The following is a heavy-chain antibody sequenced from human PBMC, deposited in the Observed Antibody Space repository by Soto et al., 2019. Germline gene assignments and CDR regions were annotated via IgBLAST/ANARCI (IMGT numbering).Heavy chain of an antibody. CDR3: TRSGGSYSFGY. V-gene: IGHV3-73*02. CDR2: IRSKTHNYAT. CDR1: GFTLSGSA. J-gene: IGHJ4*02. Sequence: EVQLVESGGGLVQPGESLKLSCAASGFTLSGSAVHWVRQASGKGLEWVGRIRSKTHNYATDYIASVKGRFTMSRDDSNNTAYLQMNGLKTDDTAVYYCTRSGGSYSFGYWGQGTLFPVSS. D-gene: IGHD1-26*01.